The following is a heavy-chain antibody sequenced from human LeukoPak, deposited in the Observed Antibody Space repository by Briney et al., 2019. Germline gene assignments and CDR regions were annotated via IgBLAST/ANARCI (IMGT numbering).Heavy chain of an antibody. J-gene: IGHJ5*02. V-gene: IGHV4-4*07. Sequence: PSETLSLTCTVSGASISSYYWSWIRQPAGKGLEWIGRIYTSGSTNYNPSLKSRVPMSVDTSKNQFSLKLSSVTAADTAVYYCARETGTMVRGDMYNWFDPWGQGTLVTVSS. CDR1: GASISSYY. D-gene: IGHD3-10*01. CDR3: ARETGTMVRGDMYNWFDP. CDR2: IYTSGST.